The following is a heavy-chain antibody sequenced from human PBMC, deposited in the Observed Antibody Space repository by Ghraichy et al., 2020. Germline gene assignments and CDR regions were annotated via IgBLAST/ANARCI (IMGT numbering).Heavy chain of an antibody. J-gene: IGHJ4*02. CDR1: GFIFDTYG. Sequence: GGSLRLSCAASGFIFDTYGMGWVRQAPGKGLEWVSTISNSGGATHYADSVKGRFTISRDNSKNTLYLQMNSLRAEDTAVYYCARDVGADPFFGSWGQGTLVTVSS. CDR3: ARDVGADPFFGS. CDR2: ISNSGGAT. D-gene: IGHD4/OR15-4a*01. V-gene: IGHV3-23*01.